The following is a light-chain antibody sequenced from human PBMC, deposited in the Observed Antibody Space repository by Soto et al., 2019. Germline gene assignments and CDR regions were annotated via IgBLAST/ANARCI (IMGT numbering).Light chain of an antibody. CDR2: KAS. Sequence: DIPMTQSPSSLSASVGDRVTITCRASQTINYWLAWYQQKPGKAPTLLIYKASTLQSGVPSRFSGSGSGTEFTLTISSLQPDDFATYFCQQYNSFSYTFGQGTKLEIK. CDR1: QTINYW. J-gene: IGKJ2*01. CDR3: QQYNSFSYT. V-gene: IGKV1-5*03.